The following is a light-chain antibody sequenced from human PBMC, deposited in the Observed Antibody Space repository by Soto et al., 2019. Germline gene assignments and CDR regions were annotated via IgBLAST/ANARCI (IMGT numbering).Light chain of an antibody. J-gene: IGKJ5*01. CDR2: GAS. CDR3: QQRSNWPPIT. Sequence: IVLTQSPGTLSLSPGERATLPCRSSQSVTNNYLAWYQQKPGQAPRLLIYGASTRPTGIPDRFSGSGSGTDFTLTISRLEPEDFAVYYCQQRSNWPPITFGQGTRLEIK. V-gene: IGKV3D-20*02. CDR1: QSVTNNY.